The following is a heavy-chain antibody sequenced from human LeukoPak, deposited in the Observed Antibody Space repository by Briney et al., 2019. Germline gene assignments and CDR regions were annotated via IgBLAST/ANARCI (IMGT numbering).Heavy chain of an antibody. V-gene: IGHV3-53*01. CDR3: ARPLRINCGMDV. D-gene: IGHD3-3*01. J-gene: IGHJ6*02. CDR1: GFTVSSNY. CDR2: IYYDGST. Sequence: GGSLRLSCAASGFTVSSNYMSWVRQTPGKGLEWVSIIYYDGSTYYADSVKGRFTISRDNSKNTMYLQMNSLRAEDTAVYYCARPLRINCGMDVWGQGTTVTVSS.